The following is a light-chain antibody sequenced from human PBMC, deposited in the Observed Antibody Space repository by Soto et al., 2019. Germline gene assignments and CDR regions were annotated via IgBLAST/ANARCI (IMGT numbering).Light chain of an antibody. CDR1: SSNIGAGYD. CDR3: QSYDSSLSDTYV. V-gene: IGLV1-40*01. J-gene: IGLJ1*01. CDR2: GNN. Sequence: QPVLTQPPSVSGAPGQRVTISCTGSSSNIGAGYDVHWYQQLPGTAPKLLIYGNNNRPSGVPDRFSGSRSGTSASLAITGLQAEDEADYYCQSYDSSLSDTYVFGTGTKVT.